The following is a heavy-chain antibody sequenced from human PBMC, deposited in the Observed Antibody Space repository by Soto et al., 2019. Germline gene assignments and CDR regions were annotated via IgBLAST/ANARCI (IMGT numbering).Heavy chain of an antibody. CDR1: GGSSSSGDYY. Sequence: QVQLQESGPGLVKPSQTLSLTCTVSGGSSSSGDYYWSWIRQPPGKGLEWIGYISYSGNTYYNPSLKSRITVSLDPSNNQFSLKLNAVTAADTAVYYCARSMTTVTADPFDIWGQGTMVTVSS. J-gene: IGHJ3*02. CDR2: ISYSGNT. D-gene: IGHD4-17*01. CDR3: ARSMTTVTADPFDI. V-gene: IGHV4-30-4*01.